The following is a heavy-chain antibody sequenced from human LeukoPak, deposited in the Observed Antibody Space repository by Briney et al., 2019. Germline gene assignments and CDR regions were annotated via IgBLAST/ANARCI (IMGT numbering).Heavy chain of an antibody. V-gene: IGHV3-7*01. J-gene: IGHJ6*03. CDR1: GFTFSSSW. CDR2: IKHDGSVE. D-gene: IGHD1/OR15-1a*01. CDR3: ARRTLPYLDV. Sequence: PGGSLRLSCAASGFTFSSSWMTWVRQAPGKGLEWVANIKHDGSVEYYVDSVRGRFTISRDNAENSLYLQMNSLSAEDTAVYFCARRTLPYLDVWGKGTTVTVSS.